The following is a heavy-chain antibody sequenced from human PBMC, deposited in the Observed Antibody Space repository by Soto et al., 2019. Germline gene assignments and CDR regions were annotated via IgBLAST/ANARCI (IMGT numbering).Heavy chain of an antibody. J-gene: IGHJ3*02. CDR2: IYYSGST. D-gene: IGHD3-10*01. CDR1: GGSISSYY. Sequence: QVQLQESGPGLVKPSETLYLTCTVSGGSISSYYRSWIRQPPGTGLEWIGYIYYSGSTNYNPSLKSRVTISVDTSKNQFSLKLSSVTAADTAVYYCARVWGGAFDIWAKGQWSPSLQ. V-gene: IGHV4-59*01. CDR3: ARVWGGAFDI.